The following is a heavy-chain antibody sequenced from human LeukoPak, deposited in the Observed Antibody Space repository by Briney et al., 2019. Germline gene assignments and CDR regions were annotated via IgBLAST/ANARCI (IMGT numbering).Heavy chain of an antibody. CDR2: ISAYNGNT. J-gene: IGHJ4*02. D-gene: IGHD6-13*01. CDR3: ARGIAAAGINKYLFDY. CDR1: GYTFTSYG. Sequence: GASVKVSCKASGYTFTSYGISWVRQAPGQGLEWMGWISAYNGNTNYAQKLQGRVTMTTDTSTSTAYMELRSLRSDDTAVYYCARGIAAAGINKYLFDYWGQGTLVTVSS. V-gene: IGHV1-18*01.